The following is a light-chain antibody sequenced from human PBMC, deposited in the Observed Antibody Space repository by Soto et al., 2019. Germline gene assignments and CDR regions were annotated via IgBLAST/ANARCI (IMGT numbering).Light chain of an antibody. CDR1: QSVSNNY. CDR2: GSS. CDR3: QQSGSPGT. V-gene: IGKV3-20*01. Sequence: EIVWTQSPGTLSLSPGERATLSCRASQSVSNNYLAWYQQKPGQAPRLLIYGSSNRATGIPDRFSGSGSGQDFTLTIRSLEPDDFAVYSCQQSGSPGTSGQGPKVHIK. J-gene: IGKJ1*01.